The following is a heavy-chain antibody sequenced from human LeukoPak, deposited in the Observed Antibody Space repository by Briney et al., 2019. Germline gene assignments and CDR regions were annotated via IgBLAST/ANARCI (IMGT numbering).Heavy chain of an antibody. CDR2: ISSSSSTI. Sequence: GGSLRLSCAASGFTFSSYSMYWVRQAPGKGLEWVSYISSSSSTIYYADSVKGRFTISRDNAKNSLYLQMNSLRAEDTAVYYCARAPPYSYGYWGQGTLVTVSS. D-gene: IGHD5-18*01. CDR3: ARAPPYSYGY. J-gene: IGHJ4*02. V-gene: IGHV3-48*04. CDR1: GFTFSSYS.